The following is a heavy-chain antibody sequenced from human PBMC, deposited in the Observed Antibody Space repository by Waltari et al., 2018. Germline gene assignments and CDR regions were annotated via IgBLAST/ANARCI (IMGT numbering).Heavy chain of an antibody. Sequence: QVQLVQSGAEVKKPGASVKVSCKASGYTFTSYYMHWVRQAPGQGLEWMGIINPSGGSTSYAQKFQGRVTMTRDTSTSTVYMELSSLRSEDTAVYYCARAGIAVAGTFKFTGMDVWGQGTTVTVSS. J-gene: IGHJ6*02. CDR2: INPSGGST. CDR1: GYTFTSYY. V-gene: IGHV1-46*01. CDR3: ARAGIAVAGTFKFTGMDV. D-gene: IGHD6-19*01.